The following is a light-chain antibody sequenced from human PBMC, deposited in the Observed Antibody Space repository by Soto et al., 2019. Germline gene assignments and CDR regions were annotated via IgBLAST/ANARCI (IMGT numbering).Light chain of an antibody. CDR2: EDN. V-gene: IGLV6-57*04. Sequence: NFMLTQPHSVSESPGRTVTISCSRSGGSIASGLVQWYQVRPGSGPTTVISEDNQRPSVVPDRFSGSIDSSSNSASLTISGRKPEDEADYYCQSSENDMWVFGGGTQLTVL. CDR1: GGSIASGL. CDR3: QSSENDMWV. J-gene: IGLJ7*01.